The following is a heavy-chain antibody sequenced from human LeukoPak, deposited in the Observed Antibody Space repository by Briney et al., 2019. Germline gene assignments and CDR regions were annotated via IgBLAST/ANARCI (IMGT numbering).Heavy chain of an antibody. CDR1: GFTFSSYS. J-gene: IGHJ4*02. Sequence: GGSLRLSCAASGFTFSSYSMNWVRQAPGKGLEWVSSISSSSSYRYYADSVKGRFTISRDNAKNSLYLQMNSLRAEDTAVYYCARDSRSLAAAGTRFAYWGQGTLVTVSS. CDR3: ARDSRSLAAAGTRFAY. CDR2: ISSSSSYR. V-gene: IGHV3-21*01. D-gene: IGHD6-13*01.